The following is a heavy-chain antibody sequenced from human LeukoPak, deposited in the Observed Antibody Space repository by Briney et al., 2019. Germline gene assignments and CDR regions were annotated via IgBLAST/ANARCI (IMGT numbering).Heavy chain of an antibody. V-gene: IGHV3-33*06. D-gene: IGHD4-23*01. CDR3: AKDLGMVVTSYFDY. Sequence: GGSLRLSCAASGFTFSSYGMHWVRQAPGKGLDWVAVIWYDGSNKYYADSVKGRFTISRDNSKNTLYLQMNSLRAEDTAVYYCAKDLGMVVTSYFDYWGQGTLVTVSS. J-gene: IGHJ4*02. CDR2: IWYDGSNK. CDR1: GFTFSSYG.